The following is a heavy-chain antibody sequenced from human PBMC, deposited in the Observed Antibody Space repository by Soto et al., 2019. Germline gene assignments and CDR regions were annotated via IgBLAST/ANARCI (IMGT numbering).Heavy chain of an antibody. Sequence: ASVKVSCKASGYTFTSYGISWVRQAPGQGLEWMGWISAYNGKTNYAQKFQGRVTMTTDKSTSTAYMELSSLRSEDTAVYYCARSTVTTFDAFDIWGQGTMVTVSS. CDR1: GYTFTSYG. CDR3: ARSTVTTFDAFDI. D-gene: IGHD4-17*01. J-gene: IGHJ3*02. CDR2: ISAYNGKT. V-gene: IGHV1-18*01.